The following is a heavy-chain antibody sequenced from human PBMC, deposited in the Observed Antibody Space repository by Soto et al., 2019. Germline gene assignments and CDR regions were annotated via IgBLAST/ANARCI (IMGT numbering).Heavy chain of an antibody. CDR3: ARDVHYDILTGYYVKSWFDP. J-gene: IGHJ5*02. D-gene: IGHD3-9*01. CDR1: GFTFSRYS. Sequence: GVSLRLSCAASGFTFSRYSMNGVRQAPGKGLEWVSSISSSSSYIYYADSVKGRFTISRDNAKNSLYLQMNSLRAEDTAVYYCARDVHYDILTGYYVKSWFDPWGQGTLVTVSS. V-gene: IGHV3-21*01. CDR2: ISSSSSYI.